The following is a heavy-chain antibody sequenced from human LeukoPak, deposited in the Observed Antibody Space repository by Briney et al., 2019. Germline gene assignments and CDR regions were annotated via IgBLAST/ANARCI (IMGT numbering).Heavy chain of an antibody. Sequence: AASVKVSCKASGYTFTSYAMHWVRQAPGQRLEWMGWINAANGSTKYSQKFQGRVTITRDTSASRAYMELSSLRSEDTAVYYCAGTYYYDSSGYYPAFDYWGQGTLVTVSS. CDR2: INAANGST. CDR3: AGTYYYDSSGYYPAFDY. V-gene: IGHV1-3*01. J-gene: IGHJ4*02. CDR1: GYTFTSYA. D-gene: IGHD3-22*01.